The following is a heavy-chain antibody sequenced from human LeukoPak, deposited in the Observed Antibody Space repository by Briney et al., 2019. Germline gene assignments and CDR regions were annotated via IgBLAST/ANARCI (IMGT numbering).Heavy chain of an antibody. Sequence: GGSLRLSCVASGFGFSTFWMTWVRQAPGKGLEWVATVKHDGSAKYYVDSVKGRFTISRDNAKNSLYLQMNSLRAEDTTVYYCARGSRYFDYWGQGTLVTVSS. J-gene: IGHJ4*02. CDR3: ARGSRYFDY. CDR2: VKHDGSAK. V-gene: IGHV3-7*01. CDR1: GFGFSTFW. D-gene: IGHD1-14*01.